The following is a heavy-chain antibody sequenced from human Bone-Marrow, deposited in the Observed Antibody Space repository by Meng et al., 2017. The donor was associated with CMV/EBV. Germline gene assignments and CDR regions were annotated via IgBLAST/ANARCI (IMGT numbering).Heavy chain of an antibody. V-gene: IGHV1-18*01. D-gene: IGHD6-6*01. CDR1: GYTFTSYG. Sequence: ASVKVSCKASGYTFTSYGISWVRQAPGHGLEWMAWISPYNDNTNYAQRLQGRVTLTTDTSTRTAYMELRSLRSDDTAVYFCAIDRRMIATRPRDHSNGMDVWGQGHTVTCYS. CDR3: AIDRRMIATRPRDHSNGMDV. J-gene: IGHJ6*01. CDR2: ISPYNDNT.